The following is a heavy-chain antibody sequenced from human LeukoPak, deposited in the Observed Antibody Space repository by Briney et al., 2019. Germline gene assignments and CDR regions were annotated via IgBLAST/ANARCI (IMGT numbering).Heavy chain of an antibody. CDR3: ARATMVRGVWTFDI. Sequence: SETLSLTCTVSGGSISSYYWSWIRQPPGKGLEWIGYIYYSGSTNYNPSLKSRVTMSVDTSKNQFSLKLSSVTAADTAVYYCARATMVRGVWTFDIWGQGTMVTVSS. CDR2: IYYSGST. CDR1: GGSISSYY. J-gene: IGHJ3*02. D-gene: IGHD3-10*01. V-gene: IGHV4-59*12.